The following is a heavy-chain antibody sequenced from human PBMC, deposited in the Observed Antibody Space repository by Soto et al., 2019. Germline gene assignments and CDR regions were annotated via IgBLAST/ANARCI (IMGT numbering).Heavy chain of an antibody. D-gene: IGHD1-20*01. V-gene: IGHV4-59*01. CDR3: AREVRITGTRFDD. Sequence: SETLSLTCTVSGGSISSYYWSWIRQPPGKGLEWIGYIYYSGSTNYNPSLKSRVTISVDTSKNQFSLKLSSVTAADTAVYYCAREVRITGTRFDDWGQGTLVTVSS. J-gene: IGHJ4*02. CDR1: GGSISSYY. CDR2: IYYSGST.